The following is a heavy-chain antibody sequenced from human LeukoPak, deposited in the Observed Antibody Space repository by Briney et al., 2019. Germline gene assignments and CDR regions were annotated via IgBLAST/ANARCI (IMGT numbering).Heavy chain of an antibody. V-gene: IGHV1-18*01. J-gene: IGHJ6*03. CDR1: GYSFVLYG. D-gene: IGHD2-15*01. CDR2: ISTYNGNT. CDR3: ARDLGRYCSGGSCHYYSYYMDV. Sequence: ASVKVSCKASGYSFVLYGISWVRQAPGQGPEWMGWISTYNGNTKYAEKFQGRVTMTTDTPTSTAYMELRSLRSDDTAVYYCARDLGRYCSGGSCHYYSYYMDVWGKGTTVTVSS.